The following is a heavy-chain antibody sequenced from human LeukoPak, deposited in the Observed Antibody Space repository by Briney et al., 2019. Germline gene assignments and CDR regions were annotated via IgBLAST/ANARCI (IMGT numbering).Heavy chain of an antibody. CDR1: GFTLSSYA. D-gene: IGHD6-13*01. CDR3: AKVETAAATTLRGFDY. CDR2: IGGSGGST. V-gene: IGHV3-23*01. Sequence: GGSLRLSCAASGFTLSSYAMSWVRQAPGKGLEWVSSIGGSGGSTYYADSVKGRFTISRDNSKNTLYLQMNSLRAEDTAVYYCAKVETAAATTLRGFDYWGQGTLVTVSS. J-gene: IGHJ4*02.